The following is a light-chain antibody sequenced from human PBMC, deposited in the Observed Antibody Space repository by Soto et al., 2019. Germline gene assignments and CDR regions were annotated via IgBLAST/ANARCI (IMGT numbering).Light chain of an antibody. J-gene: IGLJ2*01. Sequence: QSVLTQPRSLSGSPGQSVTISCTGTSSDVGGYNYVSWYQQHPGKVPKLMIYDVSKRPSGVPDRFSGSKSGNRASLTNSGLLDEDEADYYCCSYAGSYTVRFGAVPQLTVL. CDR3: CSYAGSYTVR. V-gene: IGLV2-11*01. CDR1: SSDVGGYNY. CDR2: DVS.